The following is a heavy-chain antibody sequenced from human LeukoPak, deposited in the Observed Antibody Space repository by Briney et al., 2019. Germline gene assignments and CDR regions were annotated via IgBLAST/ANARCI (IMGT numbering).Heavy chain of an antibody. CDR3: TTYRYSYGSTGYSYFDY. CDR2: ITSKTSGEAT. J-gene: IGHJ4*02. D-gene: IGHD3-22*01. Sequence: PGGSRRLSCAASGLTFGNAWMSWVRQAPGKGLEWVARITSKTSGEATDYAAPVRGRFTISRDDSKATLYLQMDSLETEDAAIYYCTTYRYSYGSTGYSYFDYWGQGILVTVSS. CDR1: GLTFGNAW. V-gene: IGHV3-15*01.